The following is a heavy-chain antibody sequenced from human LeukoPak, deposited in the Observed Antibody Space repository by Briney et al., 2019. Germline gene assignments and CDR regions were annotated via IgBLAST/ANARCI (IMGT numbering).Heavy chain of an antibody. Sequence: SETLSLTCTVSGGSLTSYYWSWIRQPAGKGLEWIGRIYTSGSTNYNPSLKSRVTTSVDTSKNQFSLKLSSVTAADTAVYYCARDSTAGYYYYYGMDVWGHGTTVTVSS. CDR3: ARDSTAGYYYYYGMDV. V-gene: IGHV4-4*07. CDR2: IYTSGST. J-gene: IGHJ6*02. CDR1: GGSLTSYY.